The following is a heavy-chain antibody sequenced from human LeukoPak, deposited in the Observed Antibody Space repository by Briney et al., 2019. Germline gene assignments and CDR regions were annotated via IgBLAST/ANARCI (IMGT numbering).Heavy chain of an antibody. D-gene: IGHD6-6*01. CDR1: GYNFATYW. CDR3: ARSPTSISNPYYFDS. V-gene: IGHV5-51*01. J-gene: IGHJ4*02. Sequence: GESLKISCTSSGYNFATYWIGWVRQMSGKGLEWMGIIYPGDSDTRYSPSFKGQVTISADRSIGTAYLQWRSLKASDSAMYYCARSPTSISNPYYFDSWGRGTLVTVSS. CDR2: IYPGDSDT.